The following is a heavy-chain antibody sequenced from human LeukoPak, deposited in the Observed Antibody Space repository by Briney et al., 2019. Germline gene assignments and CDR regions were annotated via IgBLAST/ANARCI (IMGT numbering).Heavy chain of an antibody. CDR1: GFTFSNAW. Sequence: GGSLRLSCAASGFTFSNAWMSWVRQAPGKGLEWVANISPEGSDKYYKDSVKGRFTVSRDNAKDSLYLQMNNLRAEDTAVYFCARVQVAVQSVFDYFDYWGQGTLVTVSS. CDR3: ARVQVAVQSVFDYFDY. J-gene: IGHJ4*02. CDR2: ISPEGSDK. V-gene: IGHV3-7*01. D-gene: IGHD2-2*01.